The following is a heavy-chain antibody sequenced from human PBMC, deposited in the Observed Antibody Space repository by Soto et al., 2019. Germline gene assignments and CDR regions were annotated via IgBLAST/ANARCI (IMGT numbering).Heavy chain of an antibody. Sequence: GASVKVSCKASGGTLTRFINYPIDWLRQAPGKGLEWMGGFDPEDGETIYAQKFQGRVTMTEDTSTDTAYMELSSLRSEDTAVYYCATYLVLGYGDYSGRYFDYWGQGTLVTVSS. J-gene: IGHJ4*02. CDR1: GGTLTRFINYP. D-gene: IGHD4-17*01. V-gene: IGHV1-24*01. CDR3: ATYLVLGYGDYSGRYFDY. CDR2: FDPEDGET.